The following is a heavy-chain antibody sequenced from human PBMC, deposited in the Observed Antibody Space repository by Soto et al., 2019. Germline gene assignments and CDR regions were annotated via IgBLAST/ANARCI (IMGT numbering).Heavy chain of an antibody. CDR3: ARESTIARFFDY. CDR1: GFTFSSYS. V-gene: IGHV3-21*01. Sequence: GGSLRLSCAASGFTFSSYSMNWVRQAPGRGLEWVSSISSSSTYIYYADSVQGRFTISRDNAKNSLYLQMNSLRAEDTAVYYCARESTIARFFDYWGQGALVTVSS. D-gene: IGHD1-26*01. CDR2: ISSSSTYI. J-gene: IGHJ4*02.